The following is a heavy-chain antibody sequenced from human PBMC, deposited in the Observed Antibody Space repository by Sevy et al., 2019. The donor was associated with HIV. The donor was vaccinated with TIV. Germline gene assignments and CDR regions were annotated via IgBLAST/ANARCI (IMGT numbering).Heavy chain of an antibody. J-gene: IGHJ4*02. Sequence: GGSLRLSCVASGFTLNSYWMSWVRQAPGKGLEWVANIKQDGSVRYYVDSVKGRFTISRDVSKGILYLQMNSLTAEDTAIFYCAKTLQKLPFHPHYFDYWGQGTLVTVSS. V-gene: IGHV3-7*03. CDR3: AKTLQKLPFHPHYFDY. CDR2: IKQDGSVR. CDR1: GFTLNSYW. D-gene: IGHD2-21*02.